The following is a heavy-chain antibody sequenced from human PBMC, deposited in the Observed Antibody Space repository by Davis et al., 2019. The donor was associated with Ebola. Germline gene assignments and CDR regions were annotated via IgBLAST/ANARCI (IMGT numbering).Heavy chain of an antibody. Sequence: GESLKISCAASGFTFSGSAMHWVRQASGKGLEWVGRIRSKANSYATAYAASVKGRFTISRDDSKNTAYLQMNSLKTEETAVYYCTRGGSYSTQEDYWGQGTLVTVSS. V-gene: IGHV3-73*01. D-gene: IGHD1-26*01. CDR2: IRSKANSYAT. CDR1: GFTFSGSA. J-gene: IGHJ4*02. CDR3: TRGGSYSTQEDY.